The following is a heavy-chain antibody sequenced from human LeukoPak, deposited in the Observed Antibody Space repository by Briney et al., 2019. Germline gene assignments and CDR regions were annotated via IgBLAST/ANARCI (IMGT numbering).Heavy chain of an antibody. CDR3: ASTVVTPEDAFDI. CDR2: IYYSGST. Sequence: SETLSLTCTVSGGSISSYYWSWIRQPPGKGLEWIGYIYYSGSTDYNPSLKSRVTISVDTSKNQFSLKLSSVTAADTAVYYCASTVVTPEDAFDIWGQGTMITVSS. CDR1: GGSISSYY. D-gene: IGHD4-23*01. V-gene: IGHV4-59*01. J-gene: IGHJ3*02.